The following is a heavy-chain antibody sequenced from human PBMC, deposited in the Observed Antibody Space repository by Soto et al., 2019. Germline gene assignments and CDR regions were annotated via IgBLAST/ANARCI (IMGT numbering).Heavy chain of an antibody. D-gene: IGHD6-13*01. V-gene: IGHV5-10-1*01. CDR2: IDPSDSYT. J-gene: IGHJ4*02. CDR1: GYSFTSYW. CDR3: ARRHSSWPYHPSDY. Sequence: PGESLKISCKGSGYSFTSYWISWVRQMPGKGLEWMGRIDPSDSYTNYSPSFQGHVTISADKSISTAYPQWSSLKASDTAMYYCARRHSSWPYHPSDYWGQGTLVTVSS.